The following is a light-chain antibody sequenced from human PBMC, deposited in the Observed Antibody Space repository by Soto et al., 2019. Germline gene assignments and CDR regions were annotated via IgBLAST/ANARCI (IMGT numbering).Light chain of an antibody. V-gene: IGKV3-20*01. Sequence: EIVLTQSPGTLSLSPGERATLSCRASQSVSSSYLAWYQQKPGQAPRLLIYGASSRATGIPDRFSGSGSGTDFTLTISRLEPEDFAVYYCQQYGSSPPWMFGQGTKVEI. CDR1: QSVSSSY. CDR3: QQYGSSPPWM. CDR2: GAS. J-gene: IGKJ1*01.